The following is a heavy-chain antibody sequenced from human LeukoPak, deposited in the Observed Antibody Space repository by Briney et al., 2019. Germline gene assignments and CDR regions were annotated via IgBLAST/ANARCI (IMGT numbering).Heavy chain of an antibody. CDR2: IYYSGST. Sequence: SETLSLTCTVSGGSISSYYCSWIRQPPGKGLEWIGYIYYSGSTNYNPSLKSRVTISVDTSKNQFSLKLSSVTAADTAVYYCARGYCSGGSCYGSPDAFDIWGQGTMVTVSS. V-gene: IGHV4-59*01. CDR1: GGSISSYY. CDR3: ARGYCSGGSCYGSPDAFDI. J-gene: IGHJ3*02. D-gene: IGHD2-15*01.